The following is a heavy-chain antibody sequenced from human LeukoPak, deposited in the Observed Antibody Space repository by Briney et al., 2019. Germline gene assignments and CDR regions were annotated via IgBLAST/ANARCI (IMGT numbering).Heavy chain of an antibody. CDR3: ARDLVGGSPWFDY. D-gene: IGHD2-15*01. Sequence: GGSLRLSCAASGFTFSSYWMQRVRQAPGKGLVWVSRINSDGSSTNYADSVKGRFTISRDNSKNTLYLQMNSLRAEDTAVYYCARDLVGGSPWFDYWGQGNLVTVSS. CDR2: INSDGSST. J-gene: IGHJ4*02. V-gene: IGHV3-74*01. CDR1: GFTFSSYW.